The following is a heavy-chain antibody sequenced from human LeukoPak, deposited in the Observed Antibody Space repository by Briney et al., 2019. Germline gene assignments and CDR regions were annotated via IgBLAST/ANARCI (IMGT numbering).Heavy chain of an antibody. CDR2: ISGDGYYT. V-gene: IGHV3-43*02. CDR3: AKDITHY. J-gene: IGHJ4*02. Sequence: GGSLRLSCAASGFTFDDYAMHWVRQAPGKGLEWVSLISGDGYYTNYTDSVKGRFTVSRDNSKNSLYLRMNSLRTEDTALYYCAKDITHYWGQGTLVTVSS. CDR1: GFTFDDYA.